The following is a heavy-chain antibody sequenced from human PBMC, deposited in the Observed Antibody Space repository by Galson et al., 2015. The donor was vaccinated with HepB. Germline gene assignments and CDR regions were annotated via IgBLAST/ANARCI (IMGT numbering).Heavy chain of an antibody. CDR1: EFIFSDNL. CDR2: INQRGSEK. D-gene: IGHD3-3*01. J-gene: IGHJ4*01. CDR3: ARGGSEEWGAINY. Sequence: SLRLSCAVSEFIFSDNLMIWVRQAPGKGLEWVANINQRGSEKNYVDSVKGRFTVSRDNDKKSLYLQMNSLRAEDTAVYYCARGGSEEWGAINYW. V-gene: IGHV3-7*03.